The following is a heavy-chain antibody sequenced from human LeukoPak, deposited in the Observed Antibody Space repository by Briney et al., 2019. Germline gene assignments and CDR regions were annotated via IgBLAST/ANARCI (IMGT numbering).Heavy chain of an antibody. Sequence: GSLRLSCAASGFTFSSYSMNWVRRAPGKGLEWVSSISSSSSYIYYADSVKGRFTISRDNAKNSLYLQMNSLRAEDTAVYYCAKSIVGATKGYFDYWGQGTLVTVSS. V-gene: IGHV3-21*01. CDR2: ISSSSSYI. J-gene: IGHJ4*02. CDR1: GFTFSSYS. D-gene: IGHD1-26*01. CDR3: AKSIVGATKGYFDY.